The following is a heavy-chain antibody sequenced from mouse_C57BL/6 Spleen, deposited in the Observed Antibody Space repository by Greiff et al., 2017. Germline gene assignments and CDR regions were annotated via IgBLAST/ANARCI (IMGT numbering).Heavy chain of an antibody. CDR2: INPGSGGT. D-gene: IGHD3-2*02. Sequence: VQLQQPGAELVRPGTSVKVSCKASGYAFTNYLIEWVKQRPGQGLEWIGVINPGSGGTNYNEKFKGKATLTADKSSSTAYMQLSSLTSEDSAVYFCARASSGWFAYWGQGTLVTVSA. CDR3: ARASSGWFAY. J-gene: IGHJ3*01. CDR1: GYAFTNYL. V-gene: IGHV1-54*01.